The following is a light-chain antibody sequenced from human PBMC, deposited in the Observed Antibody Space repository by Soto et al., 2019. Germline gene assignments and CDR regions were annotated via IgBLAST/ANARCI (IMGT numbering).Light chain of an antibody. V-gene: IGLV2-14*01. Sequence: QSVLTQPASVSGSPGQSITTSCTGTRRDVGGYNYVSWYQQYPGKSPKLLIYEVTHRPSGVSNRFSGSKSGSTASLTISGLQAEDEADYYCSSYTISNTLPFVFGTGTKVTVL. CDR1: RRDVGGYNY. CDR2: EVT. CDR3: SSYTISNTLPFV. J-gene: IGLJ1*01.